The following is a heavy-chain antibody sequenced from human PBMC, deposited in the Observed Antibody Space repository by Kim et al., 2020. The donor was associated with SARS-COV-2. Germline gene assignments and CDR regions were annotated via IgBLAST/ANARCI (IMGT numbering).Heavy chain of an antibody. CDR2: ISGSGGST. Sequence: GGSLRLSCTASGFIFSSYAMSWVRQAPGKGLEWVSGISGSGGSTYYADSVKGRFTISRDNSENTLYLQMNSLRAEDTAVYFCAKRAGSGWHFDYWGQGTLVTVSS. CDR3: AKRAGSGWHFDY. J-gene: IGHJ4*02. D-gene: IGHD6-19*01. CDR1: GFIFSSYA. V-gene: IGHV3-23*01.